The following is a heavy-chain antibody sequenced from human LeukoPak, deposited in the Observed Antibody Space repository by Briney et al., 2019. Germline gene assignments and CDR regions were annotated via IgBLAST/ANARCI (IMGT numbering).Heavy chain of an antibody. CDR1: GFTFDDYG. J-gene: IGHJ4*02. CDR2: INWNGGST. Sequence: GGSLRLSCAASGFTFDDYGMSWVRQAPGKGLEWVSGINWNGGSTGYADSVKGRFTISRDNAKNSLYLQMNSLRAEDTAVYYCARGYCSGGSCYRYEDYWGQGTLVTVSS. D-gene: IGHD2-15*01. V-gene: IGHV3-20*04. CDR3: ARGYCSGGSCYRYEDY.